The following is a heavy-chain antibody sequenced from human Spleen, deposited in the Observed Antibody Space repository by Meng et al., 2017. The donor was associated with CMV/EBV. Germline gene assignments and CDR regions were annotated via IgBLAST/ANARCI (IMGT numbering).Heavy chain of an antibody. J-gene: IGHJ4*02. CDR1: GFTFTGYY. V-gene: IGHV1-2*02. Sequence: ASVKVSCKASGFTFTGYYIHWVRQAPGQGLEWMGWIDLKSGDPLYAQKFQGRVTMTRDTSINTAYLELSRLRSDDTATYYCARVDYGDYGGDWWGQGTLVTVSS. CDR3: ARVDYGDYGGDW. D-gene: IGHD4-17*01. CDR2: IDLKSGDP.